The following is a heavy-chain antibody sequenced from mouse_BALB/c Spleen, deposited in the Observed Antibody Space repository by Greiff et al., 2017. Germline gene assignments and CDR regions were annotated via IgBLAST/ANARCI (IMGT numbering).Heavy chain of an antibody. Sequence: EVKLVESGGGLVQPGGSRKLSCAASGFTFSSFGMHWVRQAPEKGLEWVAYISSGSSTIYYADTVKGRFTISRDNPKNTLFLQMTSLRSEDTAMYYCARVSYGRYYYAMDYWGQGTSVTVSS. D-gene: IGHD1-2*01. CDR3: ARVSYGRYYYAMDY. V-gene: IGHV5-17*02. CDR2: ISSGSSTI. CDR1: GFTFSSFG. J-gene: IGHJ4*01.